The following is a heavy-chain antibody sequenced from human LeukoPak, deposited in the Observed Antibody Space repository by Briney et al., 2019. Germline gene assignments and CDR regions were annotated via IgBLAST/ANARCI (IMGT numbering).Heavy chain of an antibody. J-gene: IGHJ5*02. D-gene: IGHD3-22*01. CDR1: GGSISSSSYY. V-gene: IGHV4-39*07. Sequence: PSETLSLTCTVSGGSISSSSYYWGWIRQPPGKGLEWIGNIYYSGSTYYNPSLESRVTISVDTSKNQFSLKLSSVTAADTAVYYCARDGAMIVLNWFDPWGQGTLVTVSS. CDR3: ARDGAMIVLNWFDP. CDR2: IYYSGST.